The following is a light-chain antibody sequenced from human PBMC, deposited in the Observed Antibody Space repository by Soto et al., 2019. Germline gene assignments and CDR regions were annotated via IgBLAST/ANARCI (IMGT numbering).Light chain of an antibody. CDR3: QQRTFWPAT. V-gene: IGKV3-11*01. CDR1: QSVGRF. Sequence: EIVLTQSPATLSLSPGERATLSCRASQSVGRFLAWCRQTPGQAPRLLVFDASTRAPGIPARFSGSGSATEFTLTISSLEPEDFAVYYCQQRTFWPATFGQGTRVEI. CDR2: DAS. J-gene: IGKJ1*01.